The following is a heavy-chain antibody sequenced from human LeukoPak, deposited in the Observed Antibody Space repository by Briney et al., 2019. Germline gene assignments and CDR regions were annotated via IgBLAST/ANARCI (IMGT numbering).Heavy chain of an antibody. D-gene: IGHD3-22*01. CDR2: INPSGGST. CDR3: ARNLAPMTLDY. V-gene: IGHV1-46*01. CDR1: GYTFTSYY. Sequence: ASVKVSCKASGYTFTSYYMHWVRQAPGQGLEWMGIINPSGGSTSYAQKLQGRVTMTRDTSTSTVYMELSSLRSEDTAVYYCARNLAPMTLDYWGQGTLVTVSS. J-gene: IGHJ4*02.